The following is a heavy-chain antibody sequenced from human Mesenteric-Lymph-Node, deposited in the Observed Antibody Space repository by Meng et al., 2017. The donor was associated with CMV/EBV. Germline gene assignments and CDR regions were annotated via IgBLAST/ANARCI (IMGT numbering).Heavy chain of an antibody. CDR1: SCSGSS. CDR2: INHSGST. V-gene: IGHV4-34*01. J-gene: IGHJ4*02. Sequence: SCSGSSCSWLRQPPGQGLGWIGEINHSGSTNYNPSLQSRVTISVGTSKNQFSLKLSSVTAADTAVYYCARGRPGYCSGGSCYQPFDYWGQGTLVTVSS. D-gene: IGHD2-15*01. CDR3: ARGRPGYCSGGSCYQPFDY.